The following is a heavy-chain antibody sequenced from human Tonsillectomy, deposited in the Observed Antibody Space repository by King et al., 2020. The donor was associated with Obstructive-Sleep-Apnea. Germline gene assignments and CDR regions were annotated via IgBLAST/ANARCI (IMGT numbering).Heavy chain of an antibody. D-gene: IGHD4-17*01. Sequence: QLVQSGAEVKKPGASVKVSCKASGYIFSGYGISWVRQAPGQGLEWMGWISGYNANTKYAQKFQGRVTMTTDTSTSTAYMELRSLRSDDTAVYYCAREGRDGDYPYDYGMDVWGQGTTVTVFS. CDR2: ISGYNANT. CDR3: AREGRDGDYPYDYGMDV. J-gene: IGHJ6*02. V-gene: IGHV1-18*04. CDR1: GYIFSGYG.